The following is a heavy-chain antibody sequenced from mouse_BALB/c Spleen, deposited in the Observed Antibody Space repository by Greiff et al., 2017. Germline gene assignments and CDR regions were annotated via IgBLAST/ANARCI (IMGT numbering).Heavy chain of an antibody. V-gene: IGHV3-6*02. CDR2: ISYDGSN. J-gene: IGHJ3*01. CDR3: ARGGGTWFAY. Sequence: DVKLQESGPGLVKPSQSLSLTCSVTGYSITSGYYWNWIRQFPGNKLEWMGYISYDGSNNYNPSLKNRISITRDTSKNQFFLKLNSVTTEDTATYYCARGGGTWFAYWGQGTLVTVSA. CDR1: GYSITSGYY. D-gene: IGHD1-1*02.